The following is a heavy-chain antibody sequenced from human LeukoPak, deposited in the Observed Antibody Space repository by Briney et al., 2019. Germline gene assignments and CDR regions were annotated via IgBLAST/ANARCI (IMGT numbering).Heavy chain of an antibody. CDR2: ISSSSSYI. CDR3: ARDGPNYYDPRDSGY. CDR1: GFTLSSYS. Sequence: GGSLRLSCAASGFTLSSYSMNWVRQAPGKGLEWVSSISSSSSYIYYADSVKGRFTISRDNAKNSLYLQMNSLRAEDTAVYYCARDGPNYYDPRDSGYWGQGTLVTVSS. J-gene: IGHJ4*02. V-gene: IGHV3-21*01. D-gene: IGHD3-22*01.